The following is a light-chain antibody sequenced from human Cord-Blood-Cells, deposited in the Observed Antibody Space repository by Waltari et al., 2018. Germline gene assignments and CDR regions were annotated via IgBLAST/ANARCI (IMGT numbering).Light chain of an antibody. V-gene: IGLV1-44*01. CDR3: AAWDDSLNGPNWV. CDR1: SSNIGSNT. CDR2: SNN. Sequence: QSVLTQPPSASGTPGQRVTISCSGSSSNIGSNTVTWYQQLPGTAPKLLIYSNNQRPSGVPDRFSGSKSGTSASLAISGLQSEDEADYYCAAWDDSLNGPNWVFGGGTKLTVL. J-gene: IGLJ3*02.